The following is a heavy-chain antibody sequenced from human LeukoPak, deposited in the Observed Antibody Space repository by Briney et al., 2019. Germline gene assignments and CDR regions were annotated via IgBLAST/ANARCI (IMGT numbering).Heavy chain of an antibody. V-gene: IGHV3-9*01. CDR1: GFTFDGYA. Sequence: PGRSLRLSCAASGFTFDGYAMHWVRQAPGKGLEWVSGISWNSGSIGYADSVKGRITISRDNAKNSLYLQMNSLRAEDTALYYCAKDLLGTVTGGYFDYWGQGTLVTVSS. CDR2: ISWNSGSI. J-gene: IGHJ4*02. D-gene: IGHD4-17*01. CDR3: AKDLLGTVTGGYFDY.